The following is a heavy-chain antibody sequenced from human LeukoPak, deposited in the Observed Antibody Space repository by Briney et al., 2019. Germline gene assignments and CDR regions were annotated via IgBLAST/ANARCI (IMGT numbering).Heavy chain of an antibody. V-gene: IGHV3-66*01. CDR3: ASVPRITYYDYVWGSYRPY. J-gene: IGHJ4*02. Sequence: SGGSLRLSCAASGFTVSSNYMSWVRQAPGKGLEWVSVIYSGGSTYYADSVKGRFTISRDNSKNTLYLQMNSLRAEDTAVYYCASVPRITYYDYVWGSYRPYWGQGTLVTVYS. CDR2: IYSGGST. D-gene: IGHD3-16*02. CDR1: GFTVSSNY.